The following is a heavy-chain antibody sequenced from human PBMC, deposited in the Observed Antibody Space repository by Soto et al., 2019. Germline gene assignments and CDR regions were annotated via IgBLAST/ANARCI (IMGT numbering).Heavy chain of an antibody. J-gene: IGHJ3*02. V-gene: IGHV3-30-3*01. CDR3: AREFGITGTTGAFDI. CDR1: GFTCSSYA. CDR2: ISYDGSNK. D-gene: IGHD1-7*01. Sequence: WGSLRLSCAASGFTCSSYAMHWVRQAPGKGLEWVAVISYDGSNKYYADSVKGRFTISRDNSKNTLYLQMNSLRAEDTAVYYCAREFGITGTTGAFDIWGQGTMVTVSS.